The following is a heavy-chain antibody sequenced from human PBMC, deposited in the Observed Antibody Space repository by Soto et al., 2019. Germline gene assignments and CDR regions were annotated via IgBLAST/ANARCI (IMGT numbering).Heavy chain of an antibody. CDR3: AKAFYGDYFRTCFDE. CDR1: GFDFSTYG. CDR2: ISYDGRNK. J-gene: IGHJ4*02. V-gene: IGHV3-30*18. Sequence: QVQLVESGGGVVQPGRSLRLSCAASGFDFSTYGMHWVRQAPGKGLEWVAVISYDGRNKDYIDAVKGRSTISRDNSKNTLYLELNSLRAEDTAVYYCAKAFYGDYFRTCFDEWGQGTLVTVSS. D-gene: IGHD4-17*01.